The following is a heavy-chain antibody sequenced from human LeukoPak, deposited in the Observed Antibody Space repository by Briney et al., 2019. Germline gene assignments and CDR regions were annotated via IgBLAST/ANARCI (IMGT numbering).Heavy chain of an antibody. CDR1: GGSISSYY. J-gene: IGHJ4*02. CDR2: IYTSGST. CDR3: ARALPGYSYGSYYFDY. V-gene: IGHV4-4*07. D-gene: IGHD5-18*01. Sequence: SETLSLTCTVSGGSISSYYWSWIRQPAGKGLEWIGRIYTSGSTNYNPSLKSRVTMSVDTSKSQFSLKLSSVTAADTAVYYCARALPGYSYGSYYFDYWGRGTLVTVSS.